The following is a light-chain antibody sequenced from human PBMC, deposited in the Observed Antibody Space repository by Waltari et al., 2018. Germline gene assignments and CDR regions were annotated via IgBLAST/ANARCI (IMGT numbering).Light chain of an antibody. CDR1: QSVSNNF. J-gene: IGKJ4*01. Sequence: EIVLTQSPCSLSLSPGERATLSCRASQSVSNNFLNWYQQKPGQAPRLLIYGASSRATGIPDRFSGSGSGTDFTLTISRLEPEDFAVYYCQQYDSIVLTFGGGTKVEI. V-gene: IGKV3-20*01. CDR3: QQYDSIVLT. CDR2: GAS.